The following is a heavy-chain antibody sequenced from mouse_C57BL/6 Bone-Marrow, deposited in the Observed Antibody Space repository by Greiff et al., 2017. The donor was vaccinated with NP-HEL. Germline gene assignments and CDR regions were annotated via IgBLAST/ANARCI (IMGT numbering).Heavy chain of an antibody. V-gene: IGHV1-81*01. CDR1: GYTFTSYG. CDR2: IYPKSGNT. CDR3: ASPYHCYAMDY. Sequence: QVQLKESGAELARPGASVKLSCKASGYTFTSYGISWVKQRPGQGLEWIGVIYPKSGNTYYNEKFKGKATLTADKSSSTAYMELRSLTSEDSAVYFCASPYHCYAMDYWGQGTSVTVSA. J-gene: IGHJ4*01.